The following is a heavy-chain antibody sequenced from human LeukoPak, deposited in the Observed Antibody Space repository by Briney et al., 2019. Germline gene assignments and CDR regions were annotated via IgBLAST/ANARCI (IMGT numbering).Heavy chain of an antibody. CDR3: AKREVAVRAFDF. Sequence: GGSLRLSCAASGFTFKNYAVTWVRQAPGRRLEWVSTINPSGSNTYYADSVKGRFTISRDNSKNTLYLQMNSLRAEDTAVYYCAKREVAVRAFDFWGQGTLVTVSS. V-gene: IGHV3-23*01. CDR2: INPSGSNT. D-gene: IGHD5-12*01. J-gene: IGHJ4*02. CDR1: GFTFKNYA.